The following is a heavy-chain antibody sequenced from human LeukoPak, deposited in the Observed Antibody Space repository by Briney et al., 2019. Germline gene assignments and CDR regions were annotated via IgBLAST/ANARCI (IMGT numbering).Heavy chain of an antibody. CDR2: IKSDGSST. CDR1: GFIFSSYW. V-gene: IGHV3-74*01. D-gene: IGHD6-19*01. Sequence: GGSLRLSCAASGFIFSSYWMHWVRQAPGKGLVWVSRIKSDGSSTSYADSVKGRFTISRDNAKNTLHLQMNSLRAEDTAVYYCARDPTGSGWSRDAFDIWGQGTMVTVSS. CDR3: ARDPTGSGWSRDAFDI. J-gene: IGHJ3*02.